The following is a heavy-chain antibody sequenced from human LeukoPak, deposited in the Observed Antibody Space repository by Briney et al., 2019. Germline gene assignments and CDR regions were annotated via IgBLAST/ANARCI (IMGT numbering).Heavy chain of an antibody. CDR1: GGSISSSSYY. Sequence: SETLSLTCTVSGGSISSSSYYWGWIRQPPGKGLEWIGSIYYSGSTYYNPSLKSRVTISVDTSKNQFSLKLSSVTAADTAVYYCARGGRSGLTIFGVVTPKYYFDYWGQGTLVTVSS. D-gene: IGHD3-3*01. J-gene: IGHJ4*02. CDR2: IYYSGST. CDR3: ARGGRSGLTIFGVVTPKYYFDY. V-gene: IGHV4-39*07.